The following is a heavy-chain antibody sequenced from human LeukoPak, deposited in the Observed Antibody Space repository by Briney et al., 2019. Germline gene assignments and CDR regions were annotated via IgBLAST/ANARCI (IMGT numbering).Heavy chain of an antibody. CDR2: IYYSGGT. D-gene: IGHD1-26*01. CDR1: GYSISSNNW. V-gene: IGHV4-28*01. Sequence: SETLSLTCAVPGYSISSNNWWGWIRQPPGKGLEWTGYIYYSGGTYYNPSLKSRVTMSVDTSKNQFSLKLSSVTAVDTAVYYCARKSTVASYYQDWGQGALVTVSS. CDR3: ARKSTVASYYQD. J-gene: IGHJ4*02.